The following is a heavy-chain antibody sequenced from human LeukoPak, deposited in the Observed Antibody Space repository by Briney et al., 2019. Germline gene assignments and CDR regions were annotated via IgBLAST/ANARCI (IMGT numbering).Heavy chain of an antibody. J-gene: IGHJ4*02. V-gene: IGHV3-66*01. CDR2: IYSGGST. CDR3: ASELGIGPFDY. D-gene: IGHD7-27*01. CDR1: GFTVSSNY. Sequence: SGGSLRLSCAASGFTVSSNYMSWVRQAPGKGLEWVSVIYSGGSTYYADSVKGRFTISRDNSKTTLYLQMYRLRGEDTAVYYCASELGIGPFDYWGQGTLVTVSS.